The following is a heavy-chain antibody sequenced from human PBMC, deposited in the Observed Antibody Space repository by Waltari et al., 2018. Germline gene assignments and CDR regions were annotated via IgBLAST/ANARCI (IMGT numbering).Heavy chain of an antibody. V-gene: IGHV3-9*03. Sequence: EGQLVESGGGLVQPGGSLRLTSADSGITFADYAMTWVRQGAGKGLELVSGIRWNSGKIGYADYVKGRFTISRDYAKKALYLQMNSLRPEDMALYYCAKDVQAHLGESDGVIDIWGQGTMVTFSS. CDR3: AKDVQAHLGESDGVIDI. CDR2: IRWNSGKI. J-gene: IGHJ3*02. CDR1: GITFADYA. D-gene: IGHD3-16*01.